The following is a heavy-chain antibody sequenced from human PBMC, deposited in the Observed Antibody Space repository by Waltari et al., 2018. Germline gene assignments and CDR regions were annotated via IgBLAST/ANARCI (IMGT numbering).Heavy chain of an antibody. V-gene: IGHV3-48*03. CDR1: GFPFSSYG. Sequence: EVQLVESGGGLVQPGGSLRLSCAASGFPFSSYGMNWVRQAPGKGLEWISYISGSDTTIYYADSVKGRFTISRDDAENSLYLQMNSLRAEDTALYYCARRFDSWGQGTRVTVSS. CDR3: ARRFDS. J-gene: IGHJ4*02. CDR2: ISGSDTTI.